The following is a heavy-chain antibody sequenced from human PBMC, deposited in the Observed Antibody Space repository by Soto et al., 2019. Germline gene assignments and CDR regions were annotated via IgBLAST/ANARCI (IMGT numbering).Heavy chain of an antibody. CDR1: GYTFTGYY. V-gene: IGHV1-2*04. Sequence: ASVKVSCKASGYTFTGYYMHWVRQAPGQGLEWMGWINPNSGGTNYAQKFQGWVTMTRDTSISTAYMELSRLRSDDTAVYYCARTSLFDHDAFDIWGQGTMVTVSS. CDR3: ARTSLFDHDAFDI. J-gene: IGHJ3*02. D-gene: IGHD3-9*01. CDR2: INPNSGGT.